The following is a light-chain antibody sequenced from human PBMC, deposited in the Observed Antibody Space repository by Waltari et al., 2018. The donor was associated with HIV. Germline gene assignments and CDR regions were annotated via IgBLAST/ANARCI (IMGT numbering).Light chain of an antibody. CDR3: SSYAGGHTWV. CDR1: SSDLGNYNL. Sequence: QSALTQPASLSGSPGQSIVISCTGTSSDLGNYNLVSWYQHHPGKVPRLMSYEVTKRPSGVSSRFSGSKSANTASLMISGLQAEDEGNYYCSSYAGGHTWVFGGGTKLTVL. CDR2: EVT. V-gene: IGLV2-23*02. J-gene: IGLJ3*02.